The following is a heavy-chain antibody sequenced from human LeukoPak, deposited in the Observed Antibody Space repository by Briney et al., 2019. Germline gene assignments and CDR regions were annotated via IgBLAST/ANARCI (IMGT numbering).Heavy chain of an antibody. J-gene: IGHJ3*02. CDR2: INAKSDDT. Sequence: GASVKVSCKASGYTFTDYFMHWVRQAPGQGLEWMGWINAKSDDTNYAQKFQGRVTLTRDTSIRTAYMELSRLRSDDTAVYYCTRDTSSWYNELGAFDIWGQGTMVTVSS. CDR3: TRDTSSWYNELGAFDI. V-gene: IGHV1-2*02. D-gene: IGHD6-13*01. CDR1: GYTFTDYF.